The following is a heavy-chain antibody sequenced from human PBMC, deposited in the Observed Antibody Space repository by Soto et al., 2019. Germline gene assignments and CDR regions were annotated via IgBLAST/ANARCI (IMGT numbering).Heavy chain of an antibody. Sequence: EVQLLESGGGLAQRGGSRRVCCAASEFTISGHFMSWVRQPPGKGLEWVSIMFSGGRTDYADSVKCRFIISRDHSKNVLYLQMTHLRAEYTATYSCSNYYCSGSYHWGQGALVIVSS. D-gene: IGHD3-10*01. V-gene: IGHV3-66*01. CDR2: MFSGGRT. J-gene: IGHJ5*02. CDR3: SNYYCSGSYH. CDR1: EFTISGHF.